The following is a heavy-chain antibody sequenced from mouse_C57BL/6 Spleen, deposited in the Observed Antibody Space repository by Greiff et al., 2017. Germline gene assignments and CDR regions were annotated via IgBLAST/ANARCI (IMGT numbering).Heavy chain of an antibody. D-gene: IGHD1-1*01. V-gene: IGHV1-64*01. CDR2: IHPNSGST. CDR1: GYTFTSYW. J-gene: IGHJ1*03. CDR3: ARGAYGSSYGYFGG. Sequence: QVQLQQPGAELVKPGASVKLSCKASGYTFTSYWMHWVKQRPGQGLEWIGMIHPNSGSTNYNEKFKSKATLTVDKSSSTAYMQLSSLTSEDSAVYYSARGAYGSSYGYFGGWGTGTTVTVSS.